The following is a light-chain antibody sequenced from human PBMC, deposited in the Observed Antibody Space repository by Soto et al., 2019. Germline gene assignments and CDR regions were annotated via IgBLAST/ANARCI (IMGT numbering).Light chain of an antibody. CDR3: MQGTHWPET. J-gene: IGKJ1*01. V-gene: IGKV2-30*01. Sequence: DVVMTQSPLSLPVTLGQPASISCRSSESLVYCDGNTYLNWFQQRPGQSPRRLFYKVSNRDSGVPDRFSGSGSGTDFTLKISRVEAEDVGLYYCMQGTHWPETLGQGTKVDIK. CDR1: ESLVYCDGNTY. CDR2: KVS.